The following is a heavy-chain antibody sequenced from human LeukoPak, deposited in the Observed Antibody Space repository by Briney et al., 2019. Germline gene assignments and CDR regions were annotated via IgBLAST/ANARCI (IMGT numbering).Heavy chain of an antibody. D-gene: IGHD2-2*01. Sequence: GGSLRLSCAASGFTFSSYAMSWVRQAPGKGLEWVSSISGAGGTTLYADSAKGRFTISRDNSKNAVYLQMNTLRAEDTAIYYCARGGSSSAFYWGQGTLVTASS. V-gene: IGHV3-23*01. J-gene: IGHJ4*02. CDR3: ARGGSSSAFY. CDR1: GFTFSSYA. CDR2: ISGAGGTT.